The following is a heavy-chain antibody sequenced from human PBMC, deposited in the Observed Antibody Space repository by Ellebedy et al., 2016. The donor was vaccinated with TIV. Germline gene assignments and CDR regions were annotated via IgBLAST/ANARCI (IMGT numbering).Heavy chain of an antibody. CDR2: ISGSGGST. D-gene: IGHD2-2*01. Sequence: GESLKISXAASGFTFSSYAMSWVRQAPGKGLAWVSTISGSGGSTYYADSVQGRFTISRDNSKNTLYLQMNSMRAEDTAVYYCVVYCSSTSCRSPGDYWGQGTLVTASS. CDR3: VVYCSSTSCRSPGDY. V-gene: IGHV3-23*01. CDR1: GFTFSSYA. J-gene: IGHJ4*02.